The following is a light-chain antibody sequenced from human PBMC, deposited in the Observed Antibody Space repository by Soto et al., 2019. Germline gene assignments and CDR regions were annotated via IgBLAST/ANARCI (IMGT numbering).Light chain of an antibody. CDR2: GAS. CDR3: QQYNNWPPYT. J-gene: IGKJ2*01. CDR1: HSVSSN. Sequence: EIVMTQSPATLSVSPGERATLSCRASHSVSSNLAWYQQKPGQAPRLLIYGASTRATGVPARFSGSGSGTEFTLTISGLQSEDCAVYYCQQYNNWPPYTFGQGTKLEIK. V-gene: IGKV3-15*01.